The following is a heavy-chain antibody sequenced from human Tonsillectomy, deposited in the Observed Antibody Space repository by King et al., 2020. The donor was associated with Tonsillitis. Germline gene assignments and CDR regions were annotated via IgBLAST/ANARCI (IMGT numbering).Heavy chain of an antibody. D-gene: IGHD3-22*01. V-gene: IGHV2-5*02. CDR2: IYWDDDK. Sequence: TLKESGPTLVKPKQTLTLTCTFSGFSLSTSGVGVGWIRQPPGKALEWLALIYWDDDKRYSPSLKSRLTITKDTSKNQVVLTMTNMDPVDTATYYCAHTLYYYDSSGYPDDAFDIWGQGTMVTVSS. CDR1: GFSLSTSGVG. J-gene: IGHJ3*02. CDR3: AHTLYYYDSSGYPDDAFDI.